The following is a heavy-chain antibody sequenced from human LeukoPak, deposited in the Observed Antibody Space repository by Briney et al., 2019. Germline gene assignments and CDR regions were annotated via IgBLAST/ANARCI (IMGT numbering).Heavy chain of an antibody. Sequence: HAGGSLRLSCAASGFTFSSYGMHWVRQAPGKGLEWVAFIRYDGSNKYYADSVKGRFTISRDNSKNTLYLQMNSLRAEDTAVYYCAKDSGDIVVVPAAFNDPTRYYYYYMDVWGKGTTVTVSS. D-gene: IGHD2-2*01. CDR3: AKDSGDIVVVPAAFNDPTRYYYYYMDV. V-gene: IGHV3-30*02. CDR2: IRYDGSNK. J-gene: IGHJ6*03. CDR1: GFTFSSYG.